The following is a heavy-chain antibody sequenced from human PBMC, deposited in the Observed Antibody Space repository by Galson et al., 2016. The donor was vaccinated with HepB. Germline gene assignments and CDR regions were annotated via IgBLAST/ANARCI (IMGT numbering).Heavy chain of an antibody. J-gene: IGHJ4*02. CDR2: IYSGGRT. Sequence: LEWVSVIYSGGRTYYADSVKGRFTISRDHSKNTLYLQMNGLRAEDTAVYYCARDQRLLAYWGQGTLVTVSS. D-gene: IGHD2-21*01. CDR3: ARDQRLLAY. V-gene: IGHV3-53*05.